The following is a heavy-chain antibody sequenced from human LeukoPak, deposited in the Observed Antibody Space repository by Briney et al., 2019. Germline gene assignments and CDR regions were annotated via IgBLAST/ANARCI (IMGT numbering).Heavy chain of an antibody. CDR3: ARGVKLLWFDR. J-gene: IGHJ5*02. Sequence: PGGSLRLSCAAPGLTFTNHAMTWGRQAPGKGLERVATISESGGGTYYADSVKGRFTMSRDNTKNTVYLQMNRRRGEDTGVYYCARGVKLLWFDRWGQGTLASVS. V-gene: IGHV3-23*01. D-gene: IGHD2-21*01. CDR1: GLTFTNHA. CDR2: ISESGGGT.